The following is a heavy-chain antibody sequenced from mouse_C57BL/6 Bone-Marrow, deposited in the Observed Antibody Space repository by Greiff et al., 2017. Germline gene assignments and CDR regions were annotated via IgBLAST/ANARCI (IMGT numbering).Heavy chain of an antibody. Sequence: QVQLKQPGAELVKPGASVKMSCKASGYTFTSYWITWVKQRPGQGLEWIGDIYPGSGSTNYNEQFKSKATLTVDTSSSTAYMQLSSLTSEDSSVYYCASPIYVSSYVEFAYWGQGTLVTVSA. V-gene: IGHV1-55*01. J-gene: IGHJ3*01. D-gene: IGHD1-1*01. CDR1: GYTFTSYW. CDR2: IYPGSGST. CDR3: ASPIYVSSYVEFAY.